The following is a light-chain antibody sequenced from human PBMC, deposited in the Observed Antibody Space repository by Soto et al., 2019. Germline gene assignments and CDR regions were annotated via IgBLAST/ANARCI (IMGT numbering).Light chain of an antibody. CDR3: QKYNDSST. Sequence: DIHMTQSPSTLSASVGDRVTITCRASQNIRTWLAWYQQKPGQPPRLLISDASSLQSGVPSRFSGSGSGTEFTLTISSLHPDDFATYYCQKYNDSSTFDQGTKVDIK. CDR2: DAS. J-gene: IGKJ2*01. V-gene: IGKV1-5*01. CDR1: QNIRTW.